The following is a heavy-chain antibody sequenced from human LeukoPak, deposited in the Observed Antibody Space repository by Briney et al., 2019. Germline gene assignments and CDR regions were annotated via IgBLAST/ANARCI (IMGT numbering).Heavy chain of an antibody. J-gene: IGHJ1*01. V-gene: IGHV4-31*03. D-gene: IGHD3-16*01. CDR2: IYYSGST. CDR1: GGSISSGGYY. Sequence: SETLSLTCTVSGGSISSGGYYWSWIRQHPGKGLEWIGYIYYSGSTYYNPSLKSRVTISVDTSKNQFSLKPSSVTAADTAVYYCARGGKTQFQHWGQGTLVTVSS. CDR3: ARGGKTQFQH.